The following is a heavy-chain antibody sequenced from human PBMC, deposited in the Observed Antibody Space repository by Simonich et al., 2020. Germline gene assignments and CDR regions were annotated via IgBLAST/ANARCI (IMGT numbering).Heavy chain of an antibody. D-gene: IGHD3-22*01. CDR3: AKDLGERITMIVVVIDAFDI. CDR2: ISDSGGST. Sequence: GGGLVQPGGSLRLSCSASGFTFISYAMSWVRHAPGKGLEWVSAISDSGGSTYYADSVKGRFTISRDNSKNTLYLQMNSLRAEDTAVYYCAKDLGERITMIVVVIDAFDIWGQGTMVTVSS. V-gene: IGHV3-23*01. CDR1: GFTFISYA. J-gene: IGHJ3*02.